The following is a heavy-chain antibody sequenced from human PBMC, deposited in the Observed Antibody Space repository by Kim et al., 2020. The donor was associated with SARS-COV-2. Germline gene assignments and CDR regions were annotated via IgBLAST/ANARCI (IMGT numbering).Heavy chain of an antibody. V-gene: IGHV3-21*01. D-gene: IGHD2-15*01. CDR1: GFTFSSYS. CDR3: ARVYCSGGSCPGGAFDI. Sequence: GGSLRLSCAASGFTFSSYSMNWVRQAPGKGLEWVSSISSSSSYIYYADSVKGRFTISRDNAKNSLYLQMNSLRAEDTAVYYCARVYCSGGSCPGGAFDIWGQGTMVTVSS. J-gene: IGHJ3*02. CDR2: ISSSSSYI.